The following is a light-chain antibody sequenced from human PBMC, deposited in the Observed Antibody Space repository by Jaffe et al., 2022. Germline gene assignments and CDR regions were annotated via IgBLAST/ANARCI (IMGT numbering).Light chain of an antibody. CDR2: RND. CDR1: SNNVGYQG. V-gene: IGLV10-54*01. J-gene: IGLJ3*02. Sequence: QAGLTQPPSMSNGLRQTATLTCTGNSNNVGYQGAVWLQQHQGHPPKLLSYRNDNRPSGISERFSASRSGNTASLTITGLQPEDEADYYCSAWDRYLTAWVVGGGTKLTVL. CDR3: SAWDRYLTAWV.